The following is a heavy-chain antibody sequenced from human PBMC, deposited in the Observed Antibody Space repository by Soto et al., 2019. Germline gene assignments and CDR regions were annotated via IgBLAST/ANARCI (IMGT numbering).Heavy chain of an antibody. CDR3: ARSVAVPGAHIDY. CDR1: GGSISGSY. Sequence: KPSETLSLTCSLSGGSISGSYWSWIRQSPGKGLEWLGYVYYTGSTNYSPSLRSRVSISVDTSKNEFSLRLSSVTSADTAVYFCARSVAVPGAHIDYWGQGTQVTVSS. CDR2: VYYTGST. D-gene: IGHD6-19*01. V-gene: IGHV4-59*01. J-gene: IGHJ4*01.